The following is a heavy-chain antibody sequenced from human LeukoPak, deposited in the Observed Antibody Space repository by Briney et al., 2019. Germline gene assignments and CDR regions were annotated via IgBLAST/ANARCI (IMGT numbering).Heavy chain of an antibody. CDR2: ISDDGSNK. J-gene: IGHJ3*02. CDR1: GFTYTTYA. Sequence: PGGSLRLSCAASGFTYTTYAMHWVRQAPGKGLEWVAVISDDGSNKYYADSVKGRFTIARDNSKNTVFLQMDSLRPEDTAVYHCARAAYSSSWGGFAFDIWGQGTMVTVSS. D-gene: IGHD6-13*01. V-gene: IGHV3-30-3*01. CDR3: ARAAYSSSWGGFAFDI.